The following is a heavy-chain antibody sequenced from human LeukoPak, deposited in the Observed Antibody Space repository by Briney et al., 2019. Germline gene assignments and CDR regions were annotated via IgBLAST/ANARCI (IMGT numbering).Heavy chain of an antibody. Sequence: SETLSLTCAVYGGSFSGYYWSWIRQPPGKGLEWIGEINHSGSTNYNPSLKSRVTISIDTSKNQFSLKLSSVTAADTALYYCARGPGTWYYYWGQGALVTVSS. D-gene: IGHD6-13*01. CDR2: INHSGST. CDR1: GGSFSGYY. V-gene: IGHV4-34*01. CDR3: ARGPGTWYYY. J-gene: IGHJ4*02.